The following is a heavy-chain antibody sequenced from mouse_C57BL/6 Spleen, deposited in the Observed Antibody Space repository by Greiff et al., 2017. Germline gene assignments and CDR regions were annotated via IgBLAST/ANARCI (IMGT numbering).Heavy chain of an antibody. CDR1: GYTFTDYN. J-gene: IGHJ4*01. Sequence: VQLKQSGPELVKPGASVKMSCKASGYTFTDYNMHWVKQSHGKSLEWIGYINPNNGGTSYNQKFKGKATLTVNKSSSTAYMELRSLTSEDSAVYDCASGGLGGGPGGVYDMDYWGQGTSVTVSS. V-gene: IGHV1-22*01. CDR2: INPNNGGT. D-gene: IGHD3-3*01. CDR3: ASGGLGGGPGGVYDMDY.